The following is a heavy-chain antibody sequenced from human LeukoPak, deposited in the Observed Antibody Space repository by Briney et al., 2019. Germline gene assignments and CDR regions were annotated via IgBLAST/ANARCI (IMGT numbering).Heavy chain of an antibody. J-gene: IGHJ4*02. CDR1: GFTFSSYS. V-gene: IGHV3-21*01. CDR2: ISSSSSYI. CDR3: AGGSTLDRGLVYY. D-gene: IGHD3-10*01. Sequence: GGSLRLSCAASGFTFSSYSMNWVRQAPGKGLEWVSSISSSSSYIYYADSVKGRFTISRDNAKNTLFLQMNSPRAEDTAVYYCAGGSTLDRGLVYYWGQGTLVTVSS.